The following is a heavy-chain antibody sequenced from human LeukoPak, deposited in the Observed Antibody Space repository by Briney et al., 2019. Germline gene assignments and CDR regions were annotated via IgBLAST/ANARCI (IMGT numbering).Heavy chain of an antibody. D-gene: IGHD3-22*01. Sequence: PGGSLRLSCAASGFTFSSYGMSWVRQAPGKGLEWVSAISGGATTYLADSVKGRFTISRDNSNITVYLQINSLRAEYTAVYYCVKGFSSGYPWTFDYWGQGTLVTVSS. CDR3: VKGFSSGYPWTFDY. CDR1: GFTFSSYG. J-gene: IGHJ4*02. V-gene: IGHV3-23*01. CDR2: ISGGATT.